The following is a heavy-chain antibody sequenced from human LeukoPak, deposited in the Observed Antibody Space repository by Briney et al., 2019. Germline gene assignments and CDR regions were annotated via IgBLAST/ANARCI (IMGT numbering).Heavy chain of an antibody. Sequence: GGSLRLSCAASGFTFSNFAMHWVRQAPGKGLEWVAVISYDGVNEYYADSVKGQFTISRDNSKDRFYLQMNSLRTEDKAMYYCASVRGGRSWYYYGMDVWGRGTTVTVSS. V-gene: IGHV3-30-3*01. D-gene: IGHD3-16*01. CDR1: GFTFSNFA. J-gene: IGHJ6*02. CDR3: ASVRGGRSWYYYGMDV. CDR2: ISYDGVNE.